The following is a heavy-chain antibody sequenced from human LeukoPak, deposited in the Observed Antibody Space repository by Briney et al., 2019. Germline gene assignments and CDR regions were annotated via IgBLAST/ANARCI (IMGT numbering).Heavy chain of an antibody. CDR1: GFTFSSYG. D-gene: IGHD3-10*01. V-gene: IGHV3-30*02. CDR3: ARHAMVRGAIIYYYYYYMDV. Sequence: GGSLRLSCAASGFTFSSYGMHWVRQAPGKGLEWVAFIRYDGSNKYYADSVKGRFTISRDNSKNTLYLQMNSLRAEDTAVYYCARHAMVRGAIIYYYYYYMDVWGKGTTVTVSS. J-gene: IGHJ6*03. CDR2: IRYDGSNK.